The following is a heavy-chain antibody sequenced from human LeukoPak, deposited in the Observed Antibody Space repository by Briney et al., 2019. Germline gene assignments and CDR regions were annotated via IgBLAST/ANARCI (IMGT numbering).Heavy chain of an antibody. CDR1: GGSISSYY. D-gene: IGHD6-6*01. V-gene: IGHV4-4*09. J-gene: IGHJ5*02. Sequence: SETLSLTCTVSGGSISSYYWSWIRQPPGKGLEWIGYIYTSGSTNYNPSLKSRVTISVDTSKNQFSLKLSSVTAADTAVYYCARGGGGSSSLVNWFDPWGQGTLVTVSS. CDR2: IYTSGST. CDR3: ARGGGGSSSLVNWFDP.